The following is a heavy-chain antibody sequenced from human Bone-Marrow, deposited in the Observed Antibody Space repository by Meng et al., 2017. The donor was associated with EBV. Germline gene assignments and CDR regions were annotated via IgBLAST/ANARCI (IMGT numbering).Heavy chain of an antibody. D-gene: IGHD3-10*01. CDR2: IYDTGTT. J-gene: IGHJ4*02. V-gene: IGHV4-61*01. CDR1: GVSVNSGTYH. Sequence: QGHPQASGPGLVKPSETLSLTCVVSGVSVNSGTYHWSWIRQSPGKGLEWIGYIYDTGTTIYNPSLNSRVTILLETSKNQFSLRLHSVTTADTAVYYCAKSRSSTPGIVDDWGQGTLVTVSS. CDR3: AKSRSSTPGIVDD.